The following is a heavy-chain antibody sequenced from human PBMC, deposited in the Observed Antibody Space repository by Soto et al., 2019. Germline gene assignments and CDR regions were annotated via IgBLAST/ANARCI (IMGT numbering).Heavy chain of an antibody. V-gene: IGHV3-23*01. D-gene: IGHD3-22*01. CDR1: GFTFSSYA. J-gene: IGHJ6*02. Sequence: EVQLLESGGGLVQPGGSLRLSCAASGFTFSSYAMSWVRQAPGKGLEWVSAISGSGGSTYYADSVKGRFTISRDNSKNTLYLQMNSLRAEDTAVYYCARDSVGRGYQGYYYYYGMDVWGQGTTVTVSS. CDR2: ISGSGGST. CDR3: ARDSVGRGYQGYYYYYGMDV.